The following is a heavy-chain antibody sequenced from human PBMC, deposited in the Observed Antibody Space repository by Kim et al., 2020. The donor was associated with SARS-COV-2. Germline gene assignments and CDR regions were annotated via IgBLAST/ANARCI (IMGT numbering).Heavy chain of an antibody. CDR3: AKESPYYYDSSGYWRSFDY. J-gene: IGHJ4*02. D-gene: IGHD3-22*01. CDR2: ISGSGGST. CDR1: GFTFSSYA. V-gene: IGHV3-23*01. Sequence: GGSLRLSCAASGFTFSSYAMSWVRQAPGKGLEWVSAISGSGGSTYYADSVKGRFTISRDNSKNTLYLQMNSLRAEDTAVYYCAKESPYYYDSSGYWRSFDYWGQGTLVTVSS.